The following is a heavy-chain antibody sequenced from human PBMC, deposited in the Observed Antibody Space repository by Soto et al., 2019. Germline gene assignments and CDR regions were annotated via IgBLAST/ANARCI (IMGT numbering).Heavy chain of an antibody. CDR1: GYSFTDYH. Sequence: SVNVSCKSSGYSFTDYHIHWVRQAPGQGLEWLGRINPKSGGTSTAQKFQGWVTMTTDTSISTASMELTRLTTDDTAIYYCARGDSTDCSNGVCSFFYNHDMDVWGQGTTVTVSS. CDR3: ARGDSTDCSNGVCSFFYNHDMDV. CDR2: INPKSGGT. J-gene: IGHJ6*02. V-gene: IGHV1-2*04. D-gene: IGHD2-8*01.